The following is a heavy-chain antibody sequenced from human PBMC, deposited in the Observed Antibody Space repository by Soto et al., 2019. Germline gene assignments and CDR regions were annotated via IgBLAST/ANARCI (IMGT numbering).Heavy chain of an antibody. D-gene: IGHD2-15*01. J-gene: IGHJ6*02. V-gene: IGHV1-69*10. CDR1: GGTFSSNA. Sequence: ASVKVSCKASGGTFSSNAIRWVRQAAGQGLEWMGGIIPILDTAKYAQKFQGRVTITAEKSTSTAYREVGSLRSEDKAVYYCARATSGPSRGCAYYYCGMDVWGQGTTVTVSS. CDR2: IIPILDTA. CDR3: ARATSGPSRGCAYYYCGMDV.